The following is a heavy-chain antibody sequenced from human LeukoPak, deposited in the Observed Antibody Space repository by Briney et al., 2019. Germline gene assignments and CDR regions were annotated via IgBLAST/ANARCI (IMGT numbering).Heavy chain of an antibody. CDR2: VSSSSSYI. CDR3: ARVVSPDTAMGSYDY. V-gene: IGHV3-21*01. D-gene: IGHD5-18*01. CDR1: GFTFSSYS. J-gene: IGHJ4*02. Sequence: GGSLRLSCAASGFTFSSYSMNWVRQAPGKGLEWVSSVSSSSSYIYYADSVKGRFTISRDNAKNSLYLQMNGLRAEDTAVYYCARVVSPDTAMGSYDYWGQGTLVTVSS.